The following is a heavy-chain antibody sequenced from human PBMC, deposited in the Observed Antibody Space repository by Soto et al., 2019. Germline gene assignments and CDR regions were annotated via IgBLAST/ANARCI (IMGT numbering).Heavy chain of an antibody. V-gene: IGHV1-3*01. D-gene: IGHD1-26*01. CDR2: INAGNGNT. J-gene: IGHJ4*02. CDR1: GYTFTGYA. Sequence: ASVKVSCKASGYTFTGYAMHWVRQAPGQRLEWMGWINAGNGNTKYSQKFQGRVTMTRDTSTSTVYMELSSLRSEDTAVYYCARPLLAGGSYGYWGQGTLVTVSS. CDR3: ARPLLAGGSYGY.